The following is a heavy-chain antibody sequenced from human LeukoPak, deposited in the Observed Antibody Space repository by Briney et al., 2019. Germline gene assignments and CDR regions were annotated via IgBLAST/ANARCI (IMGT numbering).Heavy chain of an antibody. J-gene: IGHJ4*02. CDR3: ARVKAVVTPWVFDY. CDR2: IYSSGST. CDR1: GGSISSGSYY. D-gene: IGHD4-23*01. V-gene: IGHV4-61*02. Sequence: PSQTLSLTCTVSGGSISSGSYYWSWIRQPAGKGLEWIGRIYSSGSTNYNPSLKSRVTISLDTSKNQFSLKLSSVTAADTAVYYCARVKAVVTPWVFDYWGQGSLVTVSS.